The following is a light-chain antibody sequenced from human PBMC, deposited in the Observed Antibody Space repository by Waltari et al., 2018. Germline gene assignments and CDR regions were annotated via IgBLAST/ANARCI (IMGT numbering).Light chain of an antibody. J-gene: IGKJ2*01. V-gene: IGKV1-39*01. CDR2: TAS. Sequence: DIQMTQAPSSLSACVGDRVTMTCRASQSITSHLNWFQQQPGKAPKLLIHTASSLQSGVPSRFSGSGSGTHFTLTITSLQPEDFATYFCQQSYITPYTFGQGTKLEIK. CDR3: QQSYITPYT. CDR1: QSITSH.